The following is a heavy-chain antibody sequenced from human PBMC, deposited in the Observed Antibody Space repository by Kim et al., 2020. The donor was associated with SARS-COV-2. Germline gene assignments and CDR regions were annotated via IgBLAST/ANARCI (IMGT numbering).Heavy chain of an antibody. CDR2: INTNNGNP. Sequence: ASVKVSCKASGYTFTNYAVNWVRQAPGQGLEWMGWINTNNGNPTYAQGFTGRFVFSLDTSVSTAYLQITSLKAEDTAVYYCARVDYYGSGSLDYWGQGTL. J-gene: IGHJ4*02. CDR1: GYTFTNYA. D-gene: IGHD3-10*01. CDR3: ARVDYYGSGSLDY. V-gene: IGHV7-4-1*02.